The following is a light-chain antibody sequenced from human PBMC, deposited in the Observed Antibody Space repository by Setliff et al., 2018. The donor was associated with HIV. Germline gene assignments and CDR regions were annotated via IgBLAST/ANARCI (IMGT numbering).Light chain of an antibody. V-gene: IGLV1-40*01. CDR3: QSYDNRLSEEV. Sequence: QSVLTQPPSVSGAPGQRVTISCTGSNSNIGAGYDVHWYQQLPGTAPKLLMYGNGNRPSGVPDRFSGSKSGTSASLAITGLQAEDEADYYCQSYDNRLSEEVFGTGTKVTVL. CDR2: GNG. CDR1: NSNIGAGYD. J-gene: IGLJ1*01.